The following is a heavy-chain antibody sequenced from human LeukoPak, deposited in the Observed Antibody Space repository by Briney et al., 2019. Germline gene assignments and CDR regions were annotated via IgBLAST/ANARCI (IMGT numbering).Heavy chain of an antibody. V-gene: IGHV3-30-3*01. CDR3: AREAYCGGDCYLDLSAFDI. D-gene: IGHD2-21*01. CDR1: GFTFSSYA. Sequence: GGSLRLSCAASGFTFSSYAMHWVRRAPGKGLEWVAVISYDGSNKYYADSVKGRFTISRDNSKNTLYLQMNSLRAEDTAVYYCAREAYCGGDCYLDLSAFDIWGQGTMVTVSS. CDR2: ISYDGSNK. J-gene: IGHJ3*02.